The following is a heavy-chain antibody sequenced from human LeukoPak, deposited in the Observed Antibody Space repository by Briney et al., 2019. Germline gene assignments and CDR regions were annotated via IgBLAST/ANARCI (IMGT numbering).Heavy chain of an antibody. J-gene: IGHJ4*02. V-gene: IGHV3-30*18. Sequence: GGSLRLSCAASGFPFSTYGMHWARQAPGKGLEWVAVISYDASNKYYPDSVKGRFTISRDNSKNTLYLQMNSLRAEDTAVYYCAKDQENSSGWYTDYWGQGTLVTVSS. D-gene: IGHD6-19*01. CDR1: GFPFSTYG. CDR3: AKDQENSSGWYTDY. CDR2: ISYDASNK.